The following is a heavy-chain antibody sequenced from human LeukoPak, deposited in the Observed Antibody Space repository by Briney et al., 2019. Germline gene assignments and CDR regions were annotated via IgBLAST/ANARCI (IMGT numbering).Heavy chain of an antibody. D-gene: IGHD5-24*01. J-gene: IGHJ4*02. V-gene: IGHV3-48*03. CDR2: ISSSGSTI. Sequence: PGGSLRLSCAASGFTFSSYEMNWVRQAPGKGLEWVSYISSSGSTIYYADSVKGRFTISRDNAKNSLYLQMNSLRAEDTAVYYCAREMATSIGYWGQGTLVTVSS. CDR3: AREMATSIGY. CDR1: GFTFSSYE.